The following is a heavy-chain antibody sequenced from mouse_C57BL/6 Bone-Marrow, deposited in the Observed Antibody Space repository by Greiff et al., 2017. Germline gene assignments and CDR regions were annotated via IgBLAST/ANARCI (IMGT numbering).Heavy chain of an antibody. CDR3: AITSTMVTTH. V-gene: IGHV1-52*01. Sequence: QVQLQQPGAELVRPGSSVKLSCKASGYTFTSYWMHWVKQRPIQGLEWIGNIDPYDSETHYNQKFKDKATLTVDKSSSTGYMQLRSLTSEDSAVYYCAITSTMVTTHWGQGTLVTVSA. J-gene: IGHJ3*01. CDR2: IDPYDSET. D-gene: IGHD2-2*01. CDR1: GYTFTSYW.